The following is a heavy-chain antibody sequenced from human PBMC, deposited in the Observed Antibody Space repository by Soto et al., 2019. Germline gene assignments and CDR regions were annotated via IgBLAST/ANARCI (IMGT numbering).Heavy chain of an antibody. V-gene: IGHV3-48*02. D-gene: IGHD6-19*01. CDR3: AGSGSSGYHRYRLGSIDAFDV. J-gene: IGHJ3*01. CDR2: IVSSGITR. CDR1: GFTFSSFT. Sequence: EVQLVESGGGLVQPGGSLRLSCAASGFTFSSFTMNWVRQAPGKGLEWVSYIVSSGITRYHADSVKGRFTVSRDNARNSLYLQMNSLRDEDTALYYCAGSGSSGYHRYRLGSIDAFDVWGQGTMVTVSP.